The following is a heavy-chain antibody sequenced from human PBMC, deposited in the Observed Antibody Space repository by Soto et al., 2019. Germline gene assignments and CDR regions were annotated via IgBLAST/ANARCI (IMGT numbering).Heavy chain of an antibody. CDR3: AGVSYGDNYVNNC. CDR1: GLTFSSYA. Sequence: GGSLRLSCAASGLTFSSYAMPWVRQAPGKGLEWVAATSYDGHNQYYADSVKGRFTISRDNSKNTLDLQMNSLRAEDTAVYYCAGVSYGDNYVNNCWGQGALVTVSS. D-gene: IGHD4-4*01. J-gene: IGHJ4*02. V-gene: IGHV3-30-3*01. CDR2: TSYDGHNQ.